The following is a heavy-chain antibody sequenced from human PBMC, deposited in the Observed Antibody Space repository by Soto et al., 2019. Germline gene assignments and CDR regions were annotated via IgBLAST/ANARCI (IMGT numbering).Heavy chain of an antibody. CDR3: ATGRSRSPYTPVSYYYGMDV. D-gene: IGHD3-10*01. CDR2: IGTAGDP. J-gene: IGHJ6*02. V-gene: IGHV3-13*05. Sequence: GSLRLSCAASGFTFSSYDMHWVRQATGKGLEWVSAIGTAGDPYYPGSVKGRFTISRENAKNSLYLQMNSPRAGDTAVYYCATGRSRSPYTPVSYYYGMDVWGQGTTVTVSS. CDR1: GFTFSSYD.